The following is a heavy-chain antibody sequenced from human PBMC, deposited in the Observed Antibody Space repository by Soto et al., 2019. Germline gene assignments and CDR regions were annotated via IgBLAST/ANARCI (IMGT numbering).Heavy chain of an antibody. D-gene: IGHD1-1*01. V-gene: IGHV4-39*01. Sequence: SETLSLTCTVSGGSISSSSYYWGWIRQPPGKGLEWIGSIYYSGSTYYNPSLKSRVTISVDTSKNQFSLKLSSVTAADTAVYYCARIRNDLWYFDYWGQGTLVTVSS. J-gene: IGHJ4*02. CDR1: GGSISSSSYY. CDR2: IYYSGST. CDR3: ARIRNDLWYFDY.